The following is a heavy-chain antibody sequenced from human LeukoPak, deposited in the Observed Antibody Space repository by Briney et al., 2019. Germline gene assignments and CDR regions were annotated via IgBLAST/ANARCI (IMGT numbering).Heavy chain of an antibody. Sequence: ASVKVSCKVSGYTLTELSMHWVRQAPGKGLEWMGGFDPEDGETIYAQKFQGRVTMTEDTSTDTAYMELSSLRSGDTAVYYCARDPFYGSGSYYNARRFDYWGQGTLVTVSS. CDR1: GYTLTELS. D-gene: IGHD3-10*01. J-gene: IGHJ4*02. V-gene: IGHV1-24*01. CDR2: FDPEDGET. CDR3: ARDPFYGSGSYYNARRFDY.